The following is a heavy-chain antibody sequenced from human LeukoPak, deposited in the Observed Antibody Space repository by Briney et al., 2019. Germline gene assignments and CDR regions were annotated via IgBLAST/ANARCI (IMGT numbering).Heavy chain of an antibody. Sequence: GGSLRLSCAASGFTFSSYSIHWVRQTPGKGLEWVSSISSTRSYIYYADSVKGRFTISRDNAKNTVYLQMKSLRAEDTAVYYCARDWAGSSYDYWGQGTLVTVSS. CDR2: ISSTRSYI. CDR1: GFTFSSYS. D-gene: IGHD3-10*01. CDR3: ARDWAGSSYDY. J-gene: IGHJ4*02. V-gene: IGHV3-21*01.